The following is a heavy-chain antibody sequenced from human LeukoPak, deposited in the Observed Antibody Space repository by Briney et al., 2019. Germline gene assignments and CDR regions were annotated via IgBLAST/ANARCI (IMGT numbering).Heavy chain of an antibody. Sequence: GRSLRLSCAASGFTFSSYAMHWVRQAPGKGLEWVAVISYDGSNKYYADSVKGRFTISRDNSKNTLYLQVNSLRAEDTAVYYCAKGGKWDVTPFDYWGQGTLVTVSS. J-gene: IGHJ4*02. CDR3: AKGGKWDVTPFDY. V-gene: IGHV3-30-3*01. CDR1: GFTFSSYA. D-gene: IGHD1-26*01. CDR2: ISYDGSNK.